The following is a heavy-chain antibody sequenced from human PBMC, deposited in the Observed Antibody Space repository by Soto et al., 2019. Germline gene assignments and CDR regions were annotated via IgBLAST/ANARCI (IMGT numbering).Heavy chain of an antibody. Sequence: SETLSLTCSVSGGSINTVGYYWTWIRQQPGRGVEWIGYIYYSGSRDYNPSLKSGVSMSVDAYKKQFSLNLASVTAAETAVYYCAKESGGDDSANRYGLDVWGQGTTVTVSS. D-gene: IGHD5-12*01. CDR3: AKESGGDDSANRYGLDV. CDR1: GGSINTVGYY. V-gene: IGHV4-31*03. CDR2: IYYSGSR. J-gene: IGHJ6*02.